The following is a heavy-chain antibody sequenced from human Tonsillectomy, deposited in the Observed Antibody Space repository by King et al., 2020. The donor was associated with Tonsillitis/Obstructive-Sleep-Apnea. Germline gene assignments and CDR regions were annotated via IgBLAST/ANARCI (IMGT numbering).Heavy chain of an antibody. CDR3: ARNFGDPDY. Sequence: VQLVESGGGVVRPGGSLRLSCTASGFTFEDFGMSWVRQAPGKGLEWVSGINWNGDNTRYADSVKGRFTISRDNAKNSLYLQMSSLSAEDTAFYSCARNFGDPDYWGQGTLVTVSS. CDR2: INWNGDNT. CDR1: GFTFEDFG. V-gene: IGHV3-20*04. J-gene: IGHJ4*02. D-gene: IGHD4-17*01.